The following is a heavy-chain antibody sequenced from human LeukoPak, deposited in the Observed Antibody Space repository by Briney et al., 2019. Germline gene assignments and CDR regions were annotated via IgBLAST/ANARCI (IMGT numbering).Heavy chain of an antibody. V-gene: IGHV3-66*01. D-gene: IGHD1-26*01. CDR2: IYSGGST. CDR1: GGSFSGYY. Sequence: QSSETLSLTCAVYGGSFSGYYWSWVRQAPGKGLEWVSVIYSGGSTYYADSVKGRFTISRDNSKNTLYLQMNSLRAEDTAVYYCAGAWDSTSWGQGTLVTVSS. CDR3: AGAWDSTS. J-gene: IGHJ5*02.